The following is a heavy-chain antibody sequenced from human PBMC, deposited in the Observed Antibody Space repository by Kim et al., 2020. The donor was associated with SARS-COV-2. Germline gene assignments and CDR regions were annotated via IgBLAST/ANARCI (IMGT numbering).Heavy chain of an antibody. V-gene: IGHV6-1*01. J-gene: IGHJ5*02. CDR1: GDSVSSSRAV. Sequence: SQTLSLTCAISGDSVSSSRAVWNWIRQSPSRGLEWLGRTYYRSKWYNDYAVSVKGRITITPDTSKNQFSLQVNSVTPEDTAVYYCAAAAAATGSGNWFDPWGQGTLVTVSS. CDR3: AAAAAATGSGNWFDP. D-gene: IGHD6-13*01. CDR2: TYYRSKWYN.